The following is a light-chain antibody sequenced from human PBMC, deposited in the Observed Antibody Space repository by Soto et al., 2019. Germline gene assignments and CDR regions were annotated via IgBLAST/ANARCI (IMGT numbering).Light chain of an antibody. CDR3: SSYTSTNTLGI. V-gene: IGLV2-14*01. CDR1: SSDVGGYNY. Sequence: QSVLTQPASVSGSPGQSITISCTGTSSDVGGYNYVSWYQQHPGKAPKLMIYEVSTRPSGVSNRFSGSKSGNTASLTISGLQAEDEADYYCSSYTSTNTLGIFGGGTKVTVL. CDR2: EVS. J-gene: IGLJ2*01.